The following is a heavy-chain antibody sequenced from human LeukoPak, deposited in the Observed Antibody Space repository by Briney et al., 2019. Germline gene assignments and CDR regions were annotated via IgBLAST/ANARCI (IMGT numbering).Heavy chain of an antibody. J-gene: IGHJ5*02. CDR1: GYTFTSYG. D-gene: IGHD3-10*01. Sequence: ASVKVSCKPSGYTFTSYGISWVRPAPGQGLEWMGWICAYNGNTNYAQKLQGRVTMNTDTSTSTAYMELRSLRSDDAAVYYCAKYGSGSYYHNWFDPWGQGTLVTVSS. CDR2: ICAYNGNT. CDR3: AKYGSGSYYHNWFDP. V-gene: IGHV1-18*01.